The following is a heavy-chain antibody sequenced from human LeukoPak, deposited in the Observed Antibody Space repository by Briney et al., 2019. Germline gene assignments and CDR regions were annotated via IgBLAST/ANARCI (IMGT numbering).Heavy chain of an antibody. Sequence: GGSLRLSCAASGFTFSDYYMNWIRQAPGKGLEWVSYISSSGSTIYYADSVKGRFTISRDNAKNSLYLRMNSLRAEDTAVYYCARQGYCSSTSCYTRGLYYYYYYMDVWGKGTTVTVSS. CDR3: ARQGYCSSTSCYTRGLYYYYYYMDV. J-gene: IGHJ6*03. CDR2: ISSSGSTI. D-gene: IGHD2-2*02. V-gene: IGHV3-11*04. CDR1: GFTFSDYY.